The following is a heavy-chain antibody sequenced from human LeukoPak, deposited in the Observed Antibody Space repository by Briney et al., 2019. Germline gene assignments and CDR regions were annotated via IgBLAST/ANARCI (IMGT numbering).Heavy chain of an antibody. Sequence: PSETLSLTCTVSGGSVSSGSYYWSWIRQPPGKGLEWIGYIYYSGSTNYNPSLKSRVTISVDTSKNQFSLKLSSVTAADTAVYYCARTHHLDWFDPWGQGTLVTVSS. D-gene: IGHD3-16*01. CDR2: IYYSGST. CDR1: GGSVSSGSYY. V-gene: IGHV4-61*01. J-gene: IGHJ5*02. CDR3: ARTHHLDWFDP.